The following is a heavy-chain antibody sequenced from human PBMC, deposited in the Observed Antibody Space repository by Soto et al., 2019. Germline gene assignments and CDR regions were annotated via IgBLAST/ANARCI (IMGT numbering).Heavy chain of an antibody. Sequence: PGGSPRLSCAASGFTFSSYWMSWVRQAPGKGLEWVANIKQDGSEKYYVDSVKGRFTISRDNAKNSLYLQMNSLRAEDTAVYYCARDPGYCSGGSCYPTFDYWGQGTLVTVSS. CDR2: IKQDGSEK. CDR1: GFTFSSYW. CDR3: ARDPGYCSGGSCYPTFDY. V-gene: IGHV3-7*01. J-gene: IGHJ4*02. D-gene: IGHD2-15*01.